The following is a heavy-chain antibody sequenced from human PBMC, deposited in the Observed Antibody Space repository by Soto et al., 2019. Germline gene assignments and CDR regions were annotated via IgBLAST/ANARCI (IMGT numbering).Heavy chain of an antibody. D-gene: IGHD2-2*01. CDR2: MNPNSGNT. CDR1: GYTFTSYD. CDR3: ARGGLPEYCSSTSCYYAFDI. Sequence: ASVKVSCKASGYTFTSYDINWVRQATGQGLEWMGWMNPNSGNTGYAQKFQSRVTMTRNTSISTAYMELSSLRSEDTAVYYCARGGLPEYCSSTSCYYAFDIWGQGTMVTVSS. V-gene: IGHV1-8*01. J-gene: IGHJ3*02.